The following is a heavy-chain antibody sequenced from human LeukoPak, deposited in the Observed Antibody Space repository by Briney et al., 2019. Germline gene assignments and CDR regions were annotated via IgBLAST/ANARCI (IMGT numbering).Heavy chain of an antibody. V-gene: IGHV1-46*01. CDR3: ARDKLGLLPFDY. D-gene: IGHD2-21*01. CDR1: GYTFTSYY. CDR2: INPSGGST. J-gene: IGHJ4*02. Sequence: ASVKVSCKASGYTFTSYYVHWVRQAPGQGLEWMGIINPSGGSTSYAQKFQGRVTMTRDMSTSTVYMELSSLRSEDTAVYYCARDKLGLLPFDYWGQGTLVTVSS.